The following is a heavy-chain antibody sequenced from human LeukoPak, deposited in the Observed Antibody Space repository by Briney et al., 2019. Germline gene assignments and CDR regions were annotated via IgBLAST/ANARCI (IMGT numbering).Heavy chain of an antibody. CDR3: ARVIGWDEPFDL. CDR2: ISSSSGMI. CDR1: GFTFSSYE. J-gene: IGHJ3*01. V-gene: IGHV3-21*06. Sequence: GGSLRLSCAASGFTFSSYEMNWVRQAPGKGLEWVSAISSSSGMIYYADSVKGRFTISRDNAKNTLYLQMNSLRVEDTAVYYCARVIGWDEPFDLWGQGTMVTVSS. D-gene: IGHD1-26*01.